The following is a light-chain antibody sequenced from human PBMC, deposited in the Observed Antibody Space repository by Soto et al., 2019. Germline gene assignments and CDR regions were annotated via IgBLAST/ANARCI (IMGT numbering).Light chain of an antibody. Sequence: QSALTQPPSASGSPGQSVTISCTGTSSDGGGYNYVSWYQQHPGKAPKLMIYEVSKRPSGVPDRFSGSKSGNTASLTVSGLQAEDEADQDCSSYACSNYFVVFGGGTKLTVL. CDR2: EVS. CDR3: SSYACSNYFVV. CDR1: SSDGGGYNY. V-gene: IGLV2-8*01. J-gene: IGLJ2*01.